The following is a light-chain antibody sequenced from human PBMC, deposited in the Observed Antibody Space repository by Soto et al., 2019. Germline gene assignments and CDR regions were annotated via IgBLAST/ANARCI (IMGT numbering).Light chain of an antibody. Sequence: EIVLTKSPGTLSLSPGERATLSCRASQSVSSNYVAWYQQKFGQAPRLLIYDASSRATGVPDRFSGSGSGTEFSLTISRLEPEDFAVYYCLQYGSPPRTFGQGTTVEFK. CDR1: QSVSSNY. CDR2: DAS. J-gene: IGKJ1*01. V-gene: IGKV3-20*01. CDR3: LQYGSPPRT.